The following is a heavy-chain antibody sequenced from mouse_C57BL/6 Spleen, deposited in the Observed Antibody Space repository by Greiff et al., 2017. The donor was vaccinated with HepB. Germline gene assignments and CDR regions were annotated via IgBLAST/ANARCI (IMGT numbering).Heavy chain of an antibody. CDR1: GYTFTSYW. V-gene: IGHV1-50*01. CDR3: AKNDYDVAMDY. D-gene: IGHD2-4*01. Sequence: QVQLQQPGAELVKPGASVKLSCKASGYTFTSYWMQWVKQRPGQGLEWIGEIDPSDSYTNYNQKFKGKATLTVDTSSSTAYMQLSSLTSEDSAVYYCAKNDYDVAMDYWGKGTTVTVAS. J-gene: IGHJ4*01. CDR2: IDPSDSYT.